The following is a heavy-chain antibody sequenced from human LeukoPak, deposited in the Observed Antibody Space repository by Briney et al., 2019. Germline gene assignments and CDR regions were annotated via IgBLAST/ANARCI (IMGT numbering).Heavy chain of an antibody. CDR1: GGSISSGGYS. V-gene: IGHV4-30-2*01. J-gene: IGHJ4*02. CDR2: IYHSGST. Sequence: SQTLSLTCAVSGGSISSGGYSWSWIRQPPGKGLEWIGYIYHSGSTYYNPSLKSRVTISVDRSKNQFSLKLSSVTAADTAVYYCAREGEENYFDYWGQGTLVTVSS. D-gene: IGHD1-26*01. CDR3: AREGEENYFDY.